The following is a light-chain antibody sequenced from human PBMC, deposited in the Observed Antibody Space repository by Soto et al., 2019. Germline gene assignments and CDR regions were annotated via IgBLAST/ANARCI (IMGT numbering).Light chain of an antibody. CDR1: QDVSHW. CDR2: KAY. CDR3: QHYDSYPYT. Sequence: DIYMDQSPSALYASVGDRVTITCRASQDVSHWLAWYQQKPGQAPKLVIYKAYSLESGVPSRFRGRGSGTEFTLTIRDLQPDHFTTYYCQHYDSYPYTFGQGTGLEIK. V-gene: IGKV1-5*03. J-gene: IGKJ2*01.